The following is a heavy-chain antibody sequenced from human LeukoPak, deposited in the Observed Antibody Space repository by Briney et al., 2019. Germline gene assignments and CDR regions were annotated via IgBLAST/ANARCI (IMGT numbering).Heavy chain of an antibody. CDR2: IYYSGGT. V-gene: IGHV4-59*02. CDR3: ARGVLTTVSYYMDV. CDR1: GGSVSSHQ. J-gene: IGHJ6*03. Sequence: SETLSLTCTVSGGSVSSHQWSWIRQPPGKGLEWIGYIYYSGGTNYNPSLKCRFTVSIDTSNNRFSLKLSSVTTADTAVYYCARGVLTTVSYYMDVWGKGTTVTVSS. D-gene: IGHD4-11*01.